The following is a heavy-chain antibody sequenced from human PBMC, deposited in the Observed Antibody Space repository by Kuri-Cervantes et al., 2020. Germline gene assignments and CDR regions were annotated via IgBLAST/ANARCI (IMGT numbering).Heavy chain of an antibody. J-gene: IGHJ6*02. CDR1: GFTFSSYS. CDR2: ISSSSSTI. D-gene: IGHD3-22*01. CDR3: AREDYYDSSGYYYVGYYYGMDV. V-gene: IGHV3-48*01. Sequence: ETLSLTCATSGFTFSSYSMNWVRQAPRKGLEWVSYISSSSSTIYYADSVKGRFTISRDNAKNSLYLQMNSLRAEDTAVYYCAREDYYDSSGYYYVGYYYGMDVWGQGTTVTVSS.